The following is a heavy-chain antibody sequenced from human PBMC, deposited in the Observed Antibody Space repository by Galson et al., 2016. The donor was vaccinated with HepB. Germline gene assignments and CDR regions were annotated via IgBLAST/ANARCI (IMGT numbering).Heavy chain of an antibody. V-gene: IGHV3-7*01. J-gene: IGHJ2*01. D-gene: IGHD3-10*01. Sequence: SLRLSCAASGFSFSNYWMTWVRQAPGKGLEWVAHIKEDGSEKLYVDSVKGRFTISRDDSKNTLYLQMNSLRPDDTAVYYCAKDHTYSAGIYWYFALWGRGTLVTVSS. CDR2: IKEDGSEK. CDR1: GFSFSNYW. CDR3: AKDHTYSAGIYWYFAL.